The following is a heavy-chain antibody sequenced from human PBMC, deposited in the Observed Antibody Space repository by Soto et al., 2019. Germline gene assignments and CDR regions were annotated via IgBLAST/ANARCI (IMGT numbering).Heavy chain of an antibody. CDR1: GFTFSSYA. Sequence: GGSLRLSCAASGFTFSSYAMNWVRQAPGKGLEYVSSISTNGGSTHYADSVKGRFTISRDNSKNTQYLQMSSLRADDTAVYYCLNGEYYYDSSGYYPFDYWGQGTLVTVSS. CDR2: ISTNGGST. D-gene: IGHD3-22*01. V-gene: IGHV3-64D*06. CDR3: LNGEYYYDSSGYYPFDY. J-gene: IGHJ4*02.